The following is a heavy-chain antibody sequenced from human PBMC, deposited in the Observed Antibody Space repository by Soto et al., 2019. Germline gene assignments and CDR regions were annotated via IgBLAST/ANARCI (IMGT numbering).Heavy chain of an antibody. Sequence: SETLSLTCTVSGGSISSYYWSWIRQPPGKGLEWIGYIYYSGSTNYNPSLKSRVTISVDTSKNQFSLKLSSVTAADTAVYYCARVGHPSNVAVAATGAVDIWGQGTMVTVSS. D-gene: IGHD6-19*01. CDR1: GGSISSYY. J-gene: IGHJ3*02. V-gene: IGHV4-59*01. CDR2: IYYSGST. CDR3: ARVGHPSNVAVAATGAVDI.